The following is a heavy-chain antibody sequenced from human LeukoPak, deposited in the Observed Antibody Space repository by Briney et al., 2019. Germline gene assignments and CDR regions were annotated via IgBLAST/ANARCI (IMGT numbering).Heavy chain of an antibody. CDR3: AKDLDYSNAPDY. Sequence: GRSLRLSCAASGFTFSSYAMSWVSQAPGKGLEWVSAISGSGGNTYYADSVKGRFTISRDNSKNTLYLQMNRLRAEDTAVYYCAKDLDYSNAPDYWGQGTLVTVSS. CDR1: GFTFSSYA. J-gene: IGHJ4*02. CDR2: ISGSGGNT. V-gene: IGHV3-23*01. D-gene: IGHD4-11*01.